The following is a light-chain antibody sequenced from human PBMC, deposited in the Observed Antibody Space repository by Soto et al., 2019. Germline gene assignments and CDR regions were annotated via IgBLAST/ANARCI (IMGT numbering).Light chain of an antibody. J-gene: IGLJ2*01. Sequence: QAVVTQEPSFSVSPGRTVTLTCALSSGSVSTTDYPSWYQQTPGQAPRTLIYSTNLRSSGVPDRFSGSILGNKAALTITGAQAHDEADYYCVLYMGSGISLFGGGTKLTVL. V-gene: IGLV8-61*01. CDR2: STN. CDR1: SGSVSTTDY. CDR3: VLYMGSGISL.